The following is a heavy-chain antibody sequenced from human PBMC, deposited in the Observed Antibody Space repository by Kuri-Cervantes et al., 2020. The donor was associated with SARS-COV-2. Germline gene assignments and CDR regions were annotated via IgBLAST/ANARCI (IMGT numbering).Heavy chain of an antibody. CDR2: IYYSGST. Sequence: GSLRLSCTVSGGSISSSSYYWSWIRQPPGKGLEWIGSIYYSGSTYYNPSLKSRVTISVDTSKNQFSLKLSSVTAADTAVYYCASDHIAVTGTGDYWGQGTLVTVSS. V-gene: IGHV4-39*01. CDR3: ASDHIAVTGTGDY. J-gene: IGHJ4*02. CDR1: GGSISSSSYY. D-gene: IGHD6-19*01.